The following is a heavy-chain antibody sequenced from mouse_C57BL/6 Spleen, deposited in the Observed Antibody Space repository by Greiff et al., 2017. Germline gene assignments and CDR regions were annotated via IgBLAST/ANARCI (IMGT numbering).Heavy chain of an antibody. CDR2: IYPGGGYT. J-gene: IGHJ3*01. D-gene: IGHD1-1*01. CDR3: ARRDGSSGGFAY. CDR1: GYTFTNYW. Sequence: VKLVESGAELVRPGTSVKMSCKASGYTFTNYWIGWAKQSPGHGLEWIGDIYPGGGYTNYNEKFKGKATLTADKSSSTAYMQFSSLTSEDSAIYYCARRDGSSGGFAYWGQGTLVTVSA. V-gene: IGHV1-63*01.